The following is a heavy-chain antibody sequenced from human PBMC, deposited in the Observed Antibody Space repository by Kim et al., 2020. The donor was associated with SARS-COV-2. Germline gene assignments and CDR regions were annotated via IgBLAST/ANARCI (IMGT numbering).Heavy chain of an antibody. CDR1: GYTFRYYG. CDR2: MWNDGLKK. J-gene: IGHJ4*02. D-gene: IGHD3-16*01. V-gene: IGHV3-33*08. Sequence: GGSLRLSCAASGYTFRYYGIHWVRQAPGKGLEWVAVMWNDGLKKDYGDSVRGRFIVSRDNSENTVYLQLNSLRFEDTAVYYCSRDGGASLDYWGQGTLVTVSS. CDR3: SRDGGASLDY.